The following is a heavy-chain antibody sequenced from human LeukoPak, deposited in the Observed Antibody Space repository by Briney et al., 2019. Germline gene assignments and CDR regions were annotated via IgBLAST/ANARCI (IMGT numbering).Heavy chain of an antibody. Sequence: PGGSLRLSCAASGFNIVGYSLSWVRQAPGKGLEWVSTMSTTGAHTAYADSVTGRFTISRDNDNNSVFLQMNSLRAEDTAVYYCARGLAVAGIRSYYYYGMDVWGQGTTVTVSS. V-gene: IGHV3-21*04. D-gene: IGHD6-19*01. CDR1: GFNIVGYS. J-gene: IGHJ6*02. CDR3: ARGLAVAGIRSYYYYGMDV. CDR2: MSTTGAHT.